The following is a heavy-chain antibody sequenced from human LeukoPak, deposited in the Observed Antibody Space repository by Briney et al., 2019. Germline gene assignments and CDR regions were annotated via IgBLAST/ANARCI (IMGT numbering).Heavy chain of an antibody. J-gene: IGHJ4*02. CDR2: IIPIFGTA. CDR3: ARGRGYDSSGYDGDY. Sequence: ASVKVSCKASGGTFSSYAISWVRQAPGQGLEWMGRIIPIFGTANCAQKFQGRVTITTDESTSTAYMELSSLRSEDTAVYYCARGRGYDSSGYDGDYWGQGTLVTVSS. CDR1: GGTFSSYA. V-gene: IGHV1-69*05. D-gene: IGHD3-22*01.